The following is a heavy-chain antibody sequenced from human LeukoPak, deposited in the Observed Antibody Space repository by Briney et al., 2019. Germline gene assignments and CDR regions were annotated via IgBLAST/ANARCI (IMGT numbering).Heavy chain of an antibody. CDR3: ARDRIYGSGSDHFDY. CDR1: GGSISSGGYS. Sequence: PSETLSLTCAVSGGSISSGGYSWSWIRQPLGKGLEWIGSIYHSGSIYHKPSLKSRVTISVDTSKNQFSLKLSSVTAADTAVYYCARDRIYGSGSDHFDYWGQGTLVTVSS. V-gene: IGHV4-39*07. J-gene: IGHJ4*02. CDR2: IYHSGSI. D-gene: IGHD3-10*01.